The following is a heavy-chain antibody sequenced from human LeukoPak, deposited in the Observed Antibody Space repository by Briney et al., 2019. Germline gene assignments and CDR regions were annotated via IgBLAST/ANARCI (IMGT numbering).Heavy chain of an antibody. CDR2: ISYDGSNK. CDR3: ARDYCSSISCMDA. D-gene: IGHD2-2*01. V-gene: IGHV3-30*03. J-gene: IGHJ6*02. Sequence: PGGSLRLSCAASGFTFSSYGMHWVRQAPGKGLEWVAVISYDGSNKYYADSVKGRFTISRDNSKNTLYLQMNSLRAEGTAMYYCARDYCSSISCMDAWGQGTTVTVSS. CDR1: GFTFSSYG.